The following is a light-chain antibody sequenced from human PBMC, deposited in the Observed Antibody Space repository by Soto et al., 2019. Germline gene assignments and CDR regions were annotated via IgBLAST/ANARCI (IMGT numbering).Light chain of an antibody. V-gene: IGKV1-5*01. CDR2: DAS. CDR1: QSISSW. CDR3: QQYENLPLT. Sequence: DIQMTQPPSTLSASVGDRVTITCRASQSISSWLAWYQQKPGNAPKVLIYDASSLERGVPSRFSGSGTGTEYTFTISSLQAEDNGTYYCQQYENLPLTFGGGTKVDIK. J-gene: IGKJ4*01.